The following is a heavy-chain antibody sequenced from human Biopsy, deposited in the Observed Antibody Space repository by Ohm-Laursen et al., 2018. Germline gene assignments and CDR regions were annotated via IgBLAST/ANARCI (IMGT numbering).Heavy chain of an antibody. J-gene: IGHJ2*01. CDR1: GASVKTSGYF. CDR3: VREPKTGTAEAWYFDL. CDR2: ISYNGRT. V-gene: IGHV4-31*03. Sequence: SDTLSLTCSVSGASVKTSGYFWAWIRQRPGKGLEWIGYISYNGRTHYNPSLTSRLAISFDTSNNRISLQLRSVSVADTAVYYCVREPKTGTAEAWYFDLWGRGTPVTVSS. D-gene: IGHD3-9*01.